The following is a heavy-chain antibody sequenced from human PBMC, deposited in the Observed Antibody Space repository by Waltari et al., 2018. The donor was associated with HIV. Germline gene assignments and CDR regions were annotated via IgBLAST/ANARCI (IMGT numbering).Heavy chain of an antibody. CDR1: GFTVRNTY. CDR3: AGYAPLNYDISTSQDY. Sequence: EVELVESGGGLIQRGGSLRLSCGASGFTVRNTYMSWVRQAPGKGLEWFSVIYTGGSTYYADSVKGRFTISRDNSENTLYLQMDNLRVEDTAVYFCAGYAPLNYDISTSQDYWGQGTLVTVSS. CDR2: IYTGGST. D-gene: IGHD3-3*01. J-gene: IGHJ4*02. V-gene: IGHV3-53*01.